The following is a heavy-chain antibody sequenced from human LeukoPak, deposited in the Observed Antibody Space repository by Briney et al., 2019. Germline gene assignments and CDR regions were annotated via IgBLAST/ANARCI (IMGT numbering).Heavy chain of an antibody. V-gene: IGHV7-4-1*02. J-gene: IGHJ4*02. Sequence: ASVKVSCKASGYTFTGYYMHWVRQAPGQGLEWMGWINTNTGNPTYAQGFTGRFVFSLDTSVSTAYLQISSLKAEDTAVYYCARDYYDSSDDTYYFDYWGQGTLVTVSS. CDR3: ARDYYDSSDDTYYFDY. CDR2: INTNTGNP. D-gene: IGHD3-22*01. CDR1: GYTFTGYY.